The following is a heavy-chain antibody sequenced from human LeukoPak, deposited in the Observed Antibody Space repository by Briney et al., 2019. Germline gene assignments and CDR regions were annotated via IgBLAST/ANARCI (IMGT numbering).Heavy chain of an antibody. CDR3: ARGPSGYHNT. V-gene: IGHV3-23*01. D-gene: IGHD5-12*01. CDR1: GFTFSSYW. CDR2: ISGSGGSS. J-gene: IGHJ4*02. Sequence: GGSLRLSCAASGFTFSSYWMSWVRQAPGKGLEWVSAISGSGGSSYYADSVKGRFTISRDNSKNTLYLQMNSLRAEDTAVYYCARGPSGYHNTGGQGTLVTVSS.